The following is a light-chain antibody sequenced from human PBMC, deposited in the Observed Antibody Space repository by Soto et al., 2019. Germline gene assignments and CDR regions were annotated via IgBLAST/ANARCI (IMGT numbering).Light chain of an antibody. CDR3: QQYGIAPYT. V-gene: IGKV3-20*01. Sequence: EIVLTQSPGNLSLSPGDGATLSCRASQSVSGNSLAWYQQKPGQAPRLLIYGASTRATGIPDKFSVSGSGTDFTLTISRLEPEDFAVYYCQQYGIAPYTFGQGTKLEIK. J-gene: IGKJ2*01. CDR2: GAS. CDR1: QSVSGNS.